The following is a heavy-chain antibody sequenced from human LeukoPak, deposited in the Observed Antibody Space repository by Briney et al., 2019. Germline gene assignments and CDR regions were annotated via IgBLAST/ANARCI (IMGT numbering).Heavy chain of an antibody. CDR1: GGSFSGYY. V-gene: IGHV4-34*01. CDR2: INHSGST. J-gene: IGHJ6*02. CDR3: ARGLRITGSTSRLDV. Sequence: KASETLSLTCAVYGGSFSGYYWSWIRQPPGKGLEWIGEINHSGSTNYNPFLKSRVTISVDTSKNQFSLKLSSVTAADTAVYYCARGLRITGSTSRLDVWGQGTTVTVSS. D-gene: IGHD1-7*01.